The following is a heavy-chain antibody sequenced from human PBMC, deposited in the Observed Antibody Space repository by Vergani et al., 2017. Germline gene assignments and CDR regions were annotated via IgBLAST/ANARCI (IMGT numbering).Heavy chain of an antibody. D-gene: IGHD3-10*01. Sequence: QVQLVQPGSELKKPGASVKVSCKASGYTFTSYAMNWVRQAPGQGLEWMGWINTNTGNPTYAQGFTGRCVFSLDTSVSTAYLQITSLKTEDTAVYYCVRDSYGSVTYNWFDPWGQGTLVTVSS. J-gene: IGHJ5*02. V-gene: IGHV7-4-1*02. CDR1: GYTFTSYA. CDR2: INTNTGNP. CDR3: VRDSYGSVTYNWFDP.